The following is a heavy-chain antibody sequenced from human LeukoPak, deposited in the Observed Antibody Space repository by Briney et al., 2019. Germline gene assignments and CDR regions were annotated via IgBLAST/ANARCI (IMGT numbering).Heavy chain of an antibody. V-gene: IGHV3-7*03. CDR2: IKEDGAET. CDR3: AKEGRSLQTY. J-gene: IGHJ4*02. Sequence: GGSLRLSCAASGFMFSSSWMSWVRLAPGKGLEWVANIKEDGAETYYVDSVKGRFTISRDNAKNSLYLQMNSLRVEDTAVYYCAKEGRSLQTYWGQGTLATVSS. CDR1: GFMFSSSW. D-gene: IGHD5-24*01.